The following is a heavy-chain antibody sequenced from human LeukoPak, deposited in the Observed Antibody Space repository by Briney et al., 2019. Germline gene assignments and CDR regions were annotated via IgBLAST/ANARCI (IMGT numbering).Heavy chain of an antibody. V-gene: IGHV1-3*01. J-gene: IGHJ4*02. CDR3: ARAAEVSDSSGY. CDR1: GYTFTGYY. D-gene: IGHD6-19*01. CDR2: INAGNGNT. Sequence: ASVKVSCKASGYTFTGYYMHWVRQAPGQGLEWIGWINAGNGNTKYSQKFQGRVTITRDTSASTAYMELSSLRSEDTAVYYCARAAEVSDSSGYWGQGTLVTVSS.